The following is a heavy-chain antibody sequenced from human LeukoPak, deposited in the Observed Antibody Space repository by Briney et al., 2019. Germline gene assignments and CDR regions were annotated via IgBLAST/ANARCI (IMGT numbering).Heavy chain of an antibody. D-gene: IGHD6-25*01. V-gene: IGHV1-46*01. CDR3: ARDPRLEDDAFDI. CDR1: GYTFTSYY. J-gene: IGHJ3*02. Sequence: ASVKVSCKAFGYTFTSYYMHWVRQAPGQGLEWMGIINPSGGSTSYAQKFQGRVTMTRDTSTSTVYMELSSLRSEDTAVYYCARDPRLEDDAFDIWGQGTMVTVSS. CDR2: INPSGGST.